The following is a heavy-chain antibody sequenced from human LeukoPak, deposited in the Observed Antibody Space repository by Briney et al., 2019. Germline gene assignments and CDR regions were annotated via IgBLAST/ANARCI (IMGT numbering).Heavy chain of an antibody. CDR3: ARHVEDLGIKV. CDR1: VASTSSSDSY. J-gene: IGHJ6*02. V-gene: IGHV4-39*01. CDR2: IYRRGST. Sequence: SETLSLTCTVSVASTSSSDSYWSWIRQPPGKGLEWIGSIYRRGSTSYNPSLKSRVTVSEDMSKNNFSLRLNSVKAADTAVYYCARHVEDLGIKVWGQGTTVTVSS.